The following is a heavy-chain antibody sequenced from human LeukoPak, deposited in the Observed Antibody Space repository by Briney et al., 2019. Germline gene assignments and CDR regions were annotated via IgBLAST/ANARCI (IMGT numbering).Heavy chain of an antibody. CDR2: ISGSGGST. J-gene: IGHJ6*03. D-gene: IGHD5-12*01. CDR3: IRASGYLHSPFYYYMDV. CDR1: GFTFSSYA. V-gene: IGHV3-23*01. Sequence: GGSLRLSCAASGFTFSSYAMSWVRQAPGKGLEWVSAISGSGGSTYYADSVKGRFTISRDNSKNTLYLQMNSLRAEDTAVYYCIRASGYLHSPFYYYMDVWGKGTTVTVSS.